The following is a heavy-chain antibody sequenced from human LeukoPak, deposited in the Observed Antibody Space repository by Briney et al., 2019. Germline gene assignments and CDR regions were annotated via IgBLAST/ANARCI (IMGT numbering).Heavy chain of an antibody. D-gene: IGHD3-10*01. J-gene: IGHJ4*02. V-gene: IGHV4-59*02. CDR1: GGSVSNYY. CDR3: ARDPYMVRGVMPLDYFDY. Sequence: PSETLSLTCSVSGGSVSNYYWSWIRQPPGKGLEWIGYIYYSGSTNYNPSLKSRVTISVDTSKNQFSLKLSSVTAADTAVYYCARDPYMVRGVMPLDYFDYWGQGTLVTVSS. CDR2: IYYSGST.